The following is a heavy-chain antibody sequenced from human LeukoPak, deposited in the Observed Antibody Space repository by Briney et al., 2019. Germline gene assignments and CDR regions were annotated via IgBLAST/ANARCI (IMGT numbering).Heavy chain of an antibody. V-gene: IGHV3-23*01. D-gene: IGHD3-3*01. CDR1: GFTFSNYA. Sequence: GGSLRLSCAASGFTFSNYAMSWVRQAPGKWLEWVAAISSSGGNTNYADSVKGRFTISRDNSKNTLYLEMYSLRAEDTAVYYCATYSDFWSAYFVYWGQGTLVTVSS. CDR2: ISSSGGNT. CDR3: ATYSDFWSAYFVY. J-gene: IGHJ4*02.